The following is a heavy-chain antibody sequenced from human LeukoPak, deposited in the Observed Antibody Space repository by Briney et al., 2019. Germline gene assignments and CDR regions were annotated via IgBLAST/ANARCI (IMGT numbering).Heavy chain of an antibody. V-gene: IGHV3-7*01. CDR3: AKVAKYYYGSETYYLFEH. Sequence: GGSLRLSCAASGFTFSSYWMSWVHQAPGKGLEWVANIKQDGSEKHYVDTVKGRFTISRGNAKNSLYLQMNSLRVEDTAVYYCAKVAKYYYGSETYYLFEHWGQGTPVTASS. D-gene: IGHD3-10*01. CDR1: GFTFSSYW. J-gene: IGHJ4*02. CDR2: IKQDGSEK.